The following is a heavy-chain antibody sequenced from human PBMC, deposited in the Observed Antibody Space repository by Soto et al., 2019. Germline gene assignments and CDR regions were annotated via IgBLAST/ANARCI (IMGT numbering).Heavy chain of an antibody. J-gene: IGHJ4*02. Sequence: PSETLSLTCAVSDDSINTDYWWSWVRQPPGKGLEWIGEIHHTVGTNYIQSLKGRITTSLDKSNNQLSLKLSSVTAADTAVYYCARGFDYRWVYWGQGTLVTVSS. CDR2: IHHTVGT. CDR3: ARGFDYRWVY. V-gene: IGHV4-4*02. D-gene: IGHD3-16*01. CDR1: DDSINTDYW.